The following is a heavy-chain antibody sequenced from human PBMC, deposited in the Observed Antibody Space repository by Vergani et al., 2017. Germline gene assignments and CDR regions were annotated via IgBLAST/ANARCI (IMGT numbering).Heavy chain of an antibody. CDR2: IGTAGDT. Sequence: EVQLVESGGGLVQPGGSLRLSCAASGFTFSSYDMHWVRQATGKGLEWVSAIGTAGDTYYPGSVKGRFTISRENAKNSLYLQRNSLRAGDTAVYYCARARTQYGDYKLGAVAFDIWGQGTMVTVSS. J-gene: IGHJ3*02. D-gene: IGHD4-17*01. CDR3: ARARTQYGDYKLGAVAFDI. CDR1: GFTFSSYD. V-gene: IGHV3-13*01.